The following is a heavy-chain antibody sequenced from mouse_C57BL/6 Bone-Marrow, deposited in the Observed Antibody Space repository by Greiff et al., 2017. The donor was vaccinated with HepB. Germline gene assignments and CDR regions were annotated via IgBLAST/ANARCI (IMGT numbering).Heavy chain of an antibody. CDR1: GFTFSDYG. J-gene: IGHJ3*01. CDR3: ARHVGFAY. V-gene: IGHV5-17*01. Sequence: EVKVVESGGGLVKPGGSLKLSCAASGFTFSDYGMHWVRQAPEKGLEWVAYISSGSSTIYYADTVKGRFTISRDNAKNTLFLQMTSLRSEDTAMYYCARHVGFAYWGQGTLVTVSA. CDR2: ISSGSSTI.